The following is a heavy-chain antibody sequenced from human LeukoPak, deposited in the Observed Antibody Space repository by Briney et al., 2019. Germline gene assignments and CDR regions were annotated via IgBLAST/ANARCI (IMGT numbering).Heavy chain of an antibody. V-gene: IGHV5-51*01. D-gene: IGHD3-22*01. CDR3: ARVVGDSSGYYYVEAFDI. J-gene: IGHJ3*02. CDR2: IYPGDSDT. Sequence: GESLKISCKGSGYSFTSYRIGWVRQMPGKGLEWMGIIYPGDSDTRYSPSFQGQVTISADKSISTAYMELSRLRSDDTAVYYGARVVGDSSGYYYVEAFDIWGQGTMVTVSS. CDR1: GYSFTSYR.